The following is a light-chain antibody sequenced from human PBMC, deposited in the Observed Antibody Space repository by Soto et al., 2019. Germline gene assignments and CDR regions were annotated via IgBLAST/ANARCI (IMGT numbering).Light chain of an antibody. CDR1: SSDVGGYNY. V-gene: IGLV2-14*01. Sequence: QSVLTQPASVSGSPGQSITISCTGTSSDVGGYNYVSWYQQHPGTAPKLMIYDVSNRPSGVSNRFSGSKSGTTASLTISGLEAEDESDYYCSSYTSSSVVFGGGTQLTVL. CDR3: SSYTSSSVV. J-gene: IGLJ2*01. CDR2: DVS.